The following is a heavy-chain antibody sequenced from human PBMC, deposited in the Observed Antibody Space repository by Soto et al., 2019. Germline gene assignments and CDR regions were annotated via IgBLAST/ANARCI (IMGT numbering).Heavy chain of an antibody. CDR1: GFTFSSYW. D-gene: IGHD2-2*01. V-gene: IGHV3-7*03. J-gene: IGHJ4*02. CDR2: IKQDGSEK. Sequence: GGSLRLSCAASGFTFSSYWMSWVRQAPGKGLEWVANIKQDGSEKYYVDSVKGRFTISRDNAKNSLYLQMNSLRAEDTAVYYCARAPISPYCSSTHCHYFDYWGQGTLVTV. CDR3: ARAPISPYCSSTHCHYFDY.